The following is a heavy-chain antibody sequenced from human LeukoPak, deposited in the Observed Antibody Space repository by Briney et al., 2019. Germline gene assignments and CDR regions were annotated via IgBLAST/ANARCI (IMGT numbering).Heavy chain of an antibody. CDR1: GGSFIDYS. CDR2: LCICSNYT. V-gene: IGHV3-21*01. J-gene: IGHJ4*02. CDR3: ARHRRSAVSDPSRFDF. D-gene: IGHD5/OR15-5a*01. Sequence: KSGGSLRLSCAASGGSFIDYSMNWVRQAPGKGLEWVSSLCICSNYTYYADSVKGRFTTSRDNAKHSLFPQLTSLRAADPAVYYCARHRRSAVSDPSRFDFWGQGPLVTVSS.